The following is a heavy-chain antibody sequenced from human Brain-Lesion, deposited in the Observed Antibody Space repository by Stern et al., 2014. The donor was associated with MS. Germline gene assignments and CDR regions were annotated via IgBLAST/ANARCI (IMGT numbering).Heavy chain of an antibody. J-gene: IGHJ4*02. V-gene: IGHV1-2*04. CDR2: INPNSGGT. D-gene: IGHD2-2*01. CDR1: GNSFTHFY. Sequence: VELLESGAEVKKPGASVRVSCEASGNSFTHFYIHWVRQAPGQGLAWMGWINPNSGGTKFAQKFQGWVTITRDTSMTTAYMEVTSLTSDDTAVYYCARGGRYYADYWGQGTLVTVSS. CDR3: ARGGRYYADY.